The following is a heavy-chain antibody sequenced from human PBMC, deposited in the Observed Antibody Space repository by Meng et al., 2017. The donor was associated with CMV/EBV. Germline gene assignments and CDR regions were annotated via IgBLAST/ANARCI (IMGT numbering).Heavy chain of an antibody. CDR3: ARDRIAAAGTGAFDI. CDR2: IRYDGSNK. J-gene: IGHJ3*02. V-gene: IGHV3-30*02. CDR1: GFTFSSYG. D-gene: IGHD6-13*01. Sequence: GESLKISCAASGFTFSSYGMHWVRQAPGKGLEWVAFIRYDGSNKYYADSVKGRFTISRDNAKNSLYLQMNSLRAEDTAVYYCARDRIAAAGTGAFDIWGQGTMVTVSS.